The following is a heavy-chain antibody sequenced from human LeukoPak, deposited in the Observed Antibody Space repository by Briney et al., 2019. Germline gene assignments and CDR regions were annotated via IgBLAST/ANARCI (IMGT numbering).Heavy chain of an antibody. Sequence: GASVKVSCKASGYTFTSYGISWVRQAPGQGLEWMGWISAYNGNTNYAQKLQGRVTMTTDTSTSTAYMELRSLRSDDTAVYYCARDSASDYYDGSGYSQKNFDYWGQGTLVTVSS. CDR2: ISAYNGNT. CDR3: ARDSASDYYDGSGYSQKNFDY. J-gene: IGHJ4*02. V-gene: IGHV1-18*01. CDR1: GYTFTSYG. D-gene: IGHD3-22*01.